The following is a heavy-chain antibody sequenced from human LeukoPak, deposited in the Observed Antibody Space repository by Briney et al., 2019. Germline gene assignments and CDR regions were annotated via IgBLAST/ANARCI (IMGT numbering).Heavy chain of an antibody. J-gene: IGHJ6*02. CDR3: AKTGTIAPYYYGMDV. CDR1: GFTFSSYA. D-gene: IGHD1-1*01. Sequence: PGGSLRLSCAASGFTFSSYAMSWVRQAPGKGLEWVSATSGSGGSTYYADSVKGRFTISRDNSKNTLYLQMNSLRAEDTAVYYCAKTGTIAPYYYGMDVWGQGTTVTVSS. CDR2: TSGSGGST. V-gene: IGHV3-23*01.